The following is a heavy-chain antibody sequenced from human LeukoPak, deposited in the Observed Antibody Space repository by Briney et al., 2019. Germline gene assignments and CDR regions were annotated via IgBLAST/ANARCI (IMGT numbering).Heavy chain of an antibody. CDR2: MNPNSGDA. D-gene: IGHD3-16*01. CDR1: GYTFTSYD. V-gene: IGHV1-8*01. J-gene: IGHJ4*02. Sequence: ASVRVSSRTSGYTFTSYDINWVRQAPGQGLEWMSWMNPNSGDAGSAQKFQGRVTMTRDTSISTAFMELSSLTSDDTAVYYCARWGGLDLDTDFDYWGQGTLVTVSS. CDR3: ARWGGLDLDTDFDY.